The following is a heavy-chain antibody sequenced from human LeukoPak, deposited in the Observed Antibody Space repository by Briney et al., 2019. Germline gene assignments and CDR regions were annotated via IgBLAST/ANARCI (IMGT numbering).Heavy chain of an antibody. D-gene: IGHD4-17*01. V-gene: IGHV3-73*01. J-gene: IGHJ2*01. CDR1: GFAFSDFA. Sequence: PGGSLKLSCAASGFAFSDFALHWVRQPSGKGLEWVGRIRRNGNTYATAYAASVQGRFTISKDDSMNTAYLLMNSLKTEDTAVYYCTRYGENVSRDWYFYLWGRGTLVTVSS. CDR3: TRYGENVSRDWYFYL. CDR2: IRRNGNTYAT.